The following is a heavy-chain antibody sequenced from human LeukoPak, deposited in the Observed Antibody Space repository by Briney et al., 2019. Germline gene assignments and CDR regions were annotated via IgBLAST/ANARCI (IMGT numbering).Heavy chain of an antibody. D-gene: IGHD1-26*01. CDR2: IDGDGSST. V-gene: IGHV3-74*01. CDR1: GFTFSRYW. J-gene: IGHJ3*02. CDR3: IRDYGAVGATNDFAI. Sequence: PGGSLRLSFAASGFTFSRYWMHWVRQVPGKGLVWVSRIDGDGSSTSYADFVKGRFTISRDNAQNTLYLQMNSLRVENTAVYYCIRDYGAVGATNDFAIWGQGTMVTVSS.